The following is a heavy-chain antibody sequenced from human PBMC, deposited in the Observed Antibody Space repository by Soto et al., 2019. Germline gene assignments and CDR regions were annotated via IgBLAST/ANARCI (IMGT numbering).Heavy chain of an antibody. CDR3: ARHRGPRITMIVVVITYDAFDI. V-gene: IGHV4-34*01. CDR2: INHSGST. J-gene: IGHJ3*02. D-gene: IGHD3-22*01. Sequence: QVQLQQWGAGLLKPSETLSLTCAVYGGSFSGYYWSWIRQPPVKGLEWIGEINHSGSTNYNPSLKSRVTISVDTSKNQFSLKLSSVTAADTAVYYCARHRGPRITMIVVVITYDAFDIWGQGTMVTVSS. CDR1: GGSFSGYY.